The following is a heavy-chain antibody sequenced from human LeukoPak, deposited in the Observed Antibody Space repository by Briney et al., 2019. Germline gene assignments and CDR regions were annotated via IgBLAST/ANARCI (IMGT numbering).Heavy chain of an antibody. D-gene: IGHD3-10*01. Sequence: SQTLSLTCTVSGGSINSGGYYWSWIRQHPGKGLEWIGYIYYSGSAYYNPSLKSQVTILIDTSKNQFSLKLSSVTAADTAVYYCARAPWGGGVDYWGQGTLVTVSS. CDR1: GGSINSGGYY. V-gene: IGHV4-31*01. CDR2: IYYSGSA. CDR3: ARAPWGGGVDY. J-gene: IGHJ4*02.